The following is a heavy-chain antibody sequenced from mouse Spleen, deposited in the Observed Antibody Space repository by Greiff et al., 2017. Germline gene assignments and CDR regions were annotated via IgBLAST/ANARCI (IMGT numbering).Heavy chain of an antibody. CDR2: ISSGGGNT. Sequence: EVQRVESGGGLVKLGGSLKLSCAASGFTFSSYAMSWVRQTPEKRLEWVATISSGGGNTYYPDSVKGRFTISRDNAKNTLYLQMSSLKSEDTAMYYCARQKLLRLDYAMDYWGQGTSVTVSS. J-gene: IGHJ4*01. CDR3: ARQKLLRLDYAMDY. D-gene: IGHD1-2*01. CDR1: GFTFSSYA. V-gene: IGHV5-9-3*01.